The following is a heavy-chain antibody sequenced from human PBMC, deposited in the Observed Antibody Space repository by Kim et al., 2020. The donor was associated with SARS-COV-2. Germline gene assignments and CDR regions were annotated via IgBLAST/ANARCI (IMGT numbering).Heavy chain of an antibody. CDR3: ARSWGPGYCSSTSCAYIYYYYYGMDV. Sequence: SVKVSCKASGGTFSSYAISWVRQAPGQGLEWMGGIIPIFGTANYAQKFQGRVTITADESTSTAYMELSSLRSEDTAVYYCARSWGPGYCSSTSCAYIYYYYYGMDVWGQGTTVTVSS. CDR1: GGTFSSYA. D-gene: IGHD2-2*01. V-gene: IGHV1-69*13. CDR2: IIPIFGTA. J-gene: IGHJ6*02.